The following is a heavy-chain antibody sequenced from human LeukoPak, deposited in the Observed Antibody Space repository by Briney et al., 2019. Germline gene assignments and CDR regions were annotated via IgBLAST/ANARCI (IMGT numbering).Heavy chain of an antibody. CDR1: GGTFSSYA. J-gene: IGHJ6*03. Sequence: ASVKVSCKASGGTFSSYAISWVRQAPGQGLEWMGGIIPIFGTANYARKFQGRVTITTDESTSTAYMELSSLRSEDTAVDFGAREQGGGRSGNLGGLFAMYYTYYYMDVWGRGTTVTVSS. D-gene: IGHD3-16*01. CDR2: IIPIFGTA. V-gene: IGHV1-69*05. CDR3: AREQGGGRSGNLGGLFAMYYTYYYMDV.